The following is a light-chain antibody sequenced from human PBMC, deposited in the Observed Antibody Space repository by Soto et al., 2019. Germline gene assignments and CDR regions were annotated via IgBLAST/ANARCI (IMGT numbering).Light chain of an antibody. CDR2: RDD. Sequence: QSVLTQSPSLSGTPGRGVTISCSGGTSNIGTYTVNWYQQLPGTAPKVLIYRDDQRPSGVADRFSGSKSGTSASLAISGLQSEDEADYYCAAWDDSLNGVVFGGGTKLTVL. CDR1: TSNIGTYT. J-gene: IGLJ2*01. V-gene: IGLV1-44*01. CDR3: AAWDDSLNGVV.